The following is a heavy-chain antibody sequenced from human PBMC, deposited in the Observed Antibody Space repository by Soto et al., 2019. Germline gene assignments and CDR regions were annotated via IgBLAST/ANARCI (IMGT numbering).Heavy chain of an antibody. CDR1: GYTFTGYY. V-gene: IGHV1-2*02. D-gene: IGHD6-13*01. CDR3: ARAEQQLGYYYYGMDV. CDR2: INPNSGGT. J-gene: IGHJ6*02. Sequence: EASVKVSCKASGYTFTGYYMHWVRQAPGQGLEWMGWINPNSGGTNYAQKFQGRVTMTRDTSISTAYMELSRLRSDDTAVYYCARAEQQLGYYYYGMDVWGQGTTVTVSS.